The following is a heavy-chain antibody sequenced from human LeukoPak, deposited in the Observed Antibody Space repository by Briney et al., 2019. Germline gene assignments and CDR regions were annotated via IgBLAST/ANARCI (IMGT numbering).Heavy chain of an antibody. D-gene: IGHD2-2*01. CDR3: AKANFLYCSSATCLCDY. CDR1: GFTFTEYY. J-gene: IGHJ4*02. V-gene: IGHV1-2*02. CDR2: SKPNDGDP. Sequence: ASVQVSCKASGFTFTEYYMEWVRQARGQGIAWMGWSKPNDGDPNYATKCQGRVSMTRDTSISTAHNEVSRLRSDHTAVYYFAKANFLYCSSATCLCDYGGQGTLVTVSS.